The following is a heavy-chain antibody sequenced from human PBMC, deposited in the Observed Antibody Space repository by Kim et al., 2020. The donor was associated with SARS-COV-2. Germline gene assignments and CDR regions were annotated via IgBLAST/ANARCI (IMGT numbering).Heavy chain of an antibody. V-gene: IGHV7-4-1*02. Sequence: ASVKVSCKASGYTFTSYAMNWVRQAPGQGLEWMGWINTNTGNPTYAQGFTGRFVFSLDTSVSTAYLQISSLKAEDTAVYYCARDLSFYNWNYVGYFDYWGQGTLVTVSS. CDR2: INTNTGNP. CDR1: GYTFTSYA. J-gene: IGHJ4*02. CDR3: ARDLSFYNWNYVGYFDY. D-gene: IGHD1-7*01.